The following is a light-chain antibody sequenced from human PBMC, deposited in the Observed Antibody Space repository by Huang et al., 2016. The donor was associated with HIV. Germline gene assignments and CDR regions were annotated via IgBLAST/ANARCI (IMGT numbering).Light chain of an antibody. CDR1: QTVLYSSNHKNY. Sequence: DIVMTQSPDSLAVSLGERATINCKSSQTVLYSSNHKNYLAWYQQKPGQPPKRLIYGASTRESGVPARFSGSGSGTDFTLTISSLQAADVAVYYCHQYYRSPWTFGQGTKVEIK. V-gene: IGKV4-1*01. J-gene: IGKJ1*01. CDR3: HQYYRSPWT. CDR2: GAS.